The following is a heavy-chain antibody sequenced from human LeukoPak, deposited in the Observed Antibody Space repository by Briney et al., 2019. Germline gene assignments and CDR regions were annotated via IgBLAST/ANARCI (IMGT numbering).Heavy chain of an antibody. V-gene: IGHV4-34*01. J-gene: IGHJ4*02. Sequence: SETLSLTCAVYGGSFSGYYWSWIRQPPGKGLEWIGEINHSGSTNYNPSLKSRVTISVDTSKNQFSLKLSSVTAADTAVYYCASGILEWLFLWGQGTLVTVSS. CDR1: GGSFSGYY. D-gene: IGHD3-3*01. CDR3: ASGILEWLFL. CDR2: INHSGST.